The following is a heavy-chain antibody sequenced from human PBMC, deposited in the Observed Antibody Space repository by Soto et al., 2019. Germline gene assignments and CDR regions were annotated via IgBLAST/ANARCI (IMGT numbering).Heavy chain of an antibody. D-gene: IGHD6-13*01. V-gene: IGHV1-2*02. J-gene: IGHJ4*02. CDR1: GYIFTGYY. CDR2: LNPNSGDT. CDR3: ARASEGISGYISQFDN. Sequence: ASVKVSCKASGYIFTGYYMDWVGQAPGQGLEWMGWLNPNSGDTKYAQEFQGRVIMTRDTSISPASVELSSLTSDDTAVYYCARASEGISGYISQFDNWGLGTLVTVSS.